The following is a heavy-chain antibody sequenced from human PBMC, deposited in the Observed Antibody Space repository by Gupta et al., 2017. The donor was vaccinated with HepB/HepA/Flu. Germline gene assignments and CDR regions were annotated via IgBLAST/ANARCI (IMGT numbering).Heavy chain of an antibody. CDR1: GGSFSGYY. Sequence: QVQLQQWGAGLLKPSETLSLTCAVYGGSFSGYYWSWIRQPPGKGLEWIGEINHSGSTNYNPSLKSRVTRAVDTSKKQLSLKXSSVTAADTAGYDCARGLGREWGQGTLVTVSS. CDR2: INHSGST. CDR3: ARGLGRE. D-gene: IGHD1-26*01. V-gene: IGHV4-34*01. J-gene: IGHJ4*02.